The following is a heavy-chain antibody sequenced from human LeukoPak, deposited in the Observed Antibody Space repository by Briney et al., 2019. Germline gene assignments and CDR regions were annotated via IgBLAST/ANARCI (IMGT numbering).Heavy chain of an antibody. V-gene: IGHV3-23*01. CDR1: GFAFSNYA. Sequence: GGSLRLSCAASGFAFSNYAMSWVRQAPGKGVEWVSAISFNGGSAYYADSVKGRFTISRDNSKNTLYLQMNSLRAEDTAVYYCAKDFGYSYGYDYWGQGTLVTVSS. CDR3: AKDFGYSYGYDY. D-gene: IGHD5-18*01. CDR2: ISFNGGSA. J-gene: IGHJ4*02.